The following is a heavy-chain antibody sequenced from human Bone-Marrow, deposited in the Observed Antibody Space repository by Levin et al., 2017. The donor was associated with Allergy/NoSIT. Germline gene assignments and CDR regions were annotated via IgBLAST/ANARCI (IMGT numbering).Heavy chain of an antibody. V-gene: IGHV1-8*01. D-gene: IGHD1-14*01. CDR2: MTPNSGNT. CDR3: ARNPYGTGAFDP. J-gene: IGHJ5*02. CDR1: GYTFSSFD. Sequence: VASVKVSCKASGYTFSSFDINWVRQAPGQGLEWMGWMTPNSGNTGYAQKFQGRVTMTRDTSISTAYMELSSLRSDDTAVYYCARNPYGTGAFDPWGQGTLVTVSS.